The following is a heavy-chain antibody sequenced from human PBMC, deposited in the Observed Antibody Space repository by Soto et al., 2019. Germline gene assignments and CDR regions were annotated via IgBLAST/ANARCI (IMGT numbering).Heavy chain of an antibody. CDR1: GFAFSSYA. Sequence: GSLRLSCSASGFAFSSYAMHWVRQTPGKGLEYVSAISPQGGSTYYADSVKGRFTISRDDSKNTVYLQMSSLRPDDTAVYYCVNMMIARGAFDFWGQGTLVTVSS. CDR2: ISPQGGST. V-gene: IGHV3-64D*06. J-gene: IGHJ4*02. CDR3: VNMMIARGAFDF. D-gene: IGHD2-21*01.